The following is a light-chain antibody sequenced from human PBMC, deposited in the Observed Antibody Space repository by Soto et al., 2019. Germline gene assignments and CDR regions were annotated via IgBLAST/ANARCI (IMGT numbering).Light chain of an antibody. CDR2: AAS. CDR1: QSVSSSN. J-gene: IGKJ5*01. Sequence: DIVLTQSPGTLSLSPGERATPSCRASQSVSSSNLAWYQQKPAQAPRLLIYAASRRAPGIPERFSGSGSGTDFTLTISSLEPEDFAVYYCQQRSNWPTITFGQGTRLEIK. CDR3: QQRSNWPTIT. V-gene: IGKV3D-20*02.